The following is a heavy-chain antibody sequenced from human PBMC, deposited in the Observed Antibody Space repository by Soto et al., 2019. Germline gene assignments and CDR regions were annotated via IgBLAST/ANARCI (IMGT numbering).Heavy chain of an antibody. CDR2: INPNSGGT. D-gene: IGHD1-20*01. J-gene: IGHJ3*02. Sequence: ASVKVSCKASGYTFTGYDMHWVRQAPGQGLEWMGWINPNSGGTNYAQKFQGWVTMTRDTSISTAYMELSRLRSDDTAVYYCARDRSITGTDAFDIWGQGTMVTVSS. CDR1: GYTFTGYD. CDR3: ARDRSITGTDAFDI. V-gene: IGHV1-2*04.